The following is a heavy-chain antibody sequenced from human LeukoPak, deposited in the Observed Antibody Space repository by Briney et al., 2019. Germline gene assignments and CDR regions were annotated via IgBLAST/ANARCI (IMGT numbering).Heavy chain of an antibody. D-gene: IGHD2-21*02. V-gene: IGHV1-69*04. Sequence: ASVKVSCKASGGTFSSYAISWVRQAPGQGLEWMGRIIPIFGIANYAQKFQGRVTITADKSARTAYMELSSLSSEDTAVYYCALGDPQNAFDIWGQGTMVTVSS. CDR1: GGTFSSYA. CDR2: IIPIFGIA. J-gene: IGHJ3*02. CDR3: ALGDPQNAFDI.